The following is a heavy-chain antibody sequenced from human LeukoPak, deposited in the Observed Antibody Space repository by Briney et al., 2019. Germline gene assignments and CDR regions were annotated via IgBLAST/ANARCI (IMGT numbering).Heavy chain of an antibody. CDR3: AKDGFDYYDSSGYYYFNY. CDR1: GFTFSNHA. Sequence: GGSLRLSCAASGFTFSNHAMSWVRQAPGKGLQWVSAISGGGVAIYYADSVKGRFTISRDNSKNTLYLQMNSLRAEDTAVYYCAKDGFDYYDSSGYYYFNYWGQGTLVSVSS. J-gene: IGHJ4*02. CDR2: ISGGGVAI. V-gene: IGHV3-23*01. D-gene: IGHD3-22*01.